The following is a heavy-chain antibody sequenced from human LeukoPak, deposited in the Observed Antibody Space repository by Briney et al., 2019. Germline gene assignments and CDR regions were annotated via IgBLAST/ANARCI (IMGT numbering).Heavy chain of an antibody. J-gene: IGHJ4*02. CDR2: IYYSGSN. CDR3: ARVVAGTYYFDY. CDR1: GGSISSNSYY. Sequence: SETLSLTCAVSGGSISSNSYYWGWIRQPPGKGLEWIGSIYYSGSNYYNPSLKSRFTISVDTSKNQFSLKLSSVTAADTAVYYCARVVAGTYYFDYWGQGTLVTVSS. D-gene: IGHD6-19*01. V-gene: IGHV4-39*07.